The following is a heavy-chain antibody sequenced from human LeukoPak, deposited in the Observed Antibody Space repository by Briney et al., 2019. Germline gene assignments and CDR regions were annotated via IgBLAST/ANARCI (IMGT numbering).Heavy chain of an antibody. Sequence: SVKVSCKASGGTFSSYAISWVRQAPGQGLEWMGRIIPIFGTANYAQKFQGRVTITTDESTSTAYMELSSLRSEDTAVYYCARGYSSSSITNGYFDYWGQGALVTVSS. CDR3: ARGYSSSSITNGYFDY. D-gene: IGHD6-6*01. V-gene: IGHV1-69*05. J-gene: IGHJ4*02. CDR2: IIPIFGTA. CDR1: GGTFSSYA.